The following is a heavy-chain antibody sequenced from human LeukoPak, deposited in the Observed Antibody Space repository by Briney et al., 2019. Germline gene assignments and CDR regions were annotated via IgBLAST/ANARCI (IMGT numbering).Heavy chain of an antibody. CDR2: ISYDGSNK. CDR3: AKVVSGDYGHQFDY. D-gene: IGHD4-17*01. J-gene: IGHJ4*02. Sequence: GGSLRLSCAASGFTFSSYGMHWVRQAPGKGLEWVAVISYDGSNKYYADSVKGRFTISRDNSKNTLYLQMNSLRVEDTAVYYCAKVVSGDYGHQFDYWGQGTLVTVSS. CDR1: GFTFSSYG. V-gene: IGHV3-30*18.